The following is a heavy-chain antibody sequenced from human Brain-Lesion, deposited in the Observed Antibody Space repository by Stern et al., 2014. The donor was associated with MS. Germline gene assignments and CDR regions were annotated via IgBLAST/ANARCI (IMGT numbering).Heavy chain of an antibody. CDR1: GGSVSSDNYY. CDR3: ARDQFTTSLDV. Sequence: QVQLVESGPGLVKPSQTLSLTCTVSGGSVSSDNYYWTWIRQHPGKGLEWIGHIYYSGTTYYTPSLKSRVTISIDTSKNQFSLNLNSVTAADTAMYYCARDQFTTSLDVWGQGTTVTVSS. J-gene: IGHJ6*02. CDR2: IYYSGTT. V-gene: IGHV4-31*03. D-gene: IGHD2-2*01.